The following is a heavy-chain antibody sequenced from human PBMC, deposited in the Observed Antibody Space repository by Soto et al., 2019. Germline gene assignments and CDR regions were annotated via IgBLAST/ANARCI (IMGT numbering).Heavy chain of an antibody. CDR2: INPNSGGT. Sequence: QVQLVQSGAEVKKPGASVKVSCKASGYTFTGYYMHWVRQAPGQGLEWMGWINPNSGGTNYAQKFQGRVTMTRDTSISTAYMELSRLRSDDTAVYYCARDGGVVVVPAAINYWGQGTLVTVSS. V-gene: IGHV1-2*02. D-gene: IGHD2-2*02. CDR1: GYTFTGYY. CDR3: ARDGGVVVVPAAINY. J-gene: IGHJ4*02.